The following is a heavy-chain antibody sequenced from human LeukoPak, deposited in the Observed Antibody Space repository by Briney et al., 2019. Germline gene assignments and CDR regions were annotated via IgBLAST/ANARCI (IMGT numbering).Heavy chain of an antibody. V-gene: IGHV4-61*02. CDR1: GGSISSGSYY. CDR3: ARGSWLESFDY. CDR2: IYTSGST. J-gene: IGHJ4*02. Sequence: SQTLSLTCTVSGGSISSGSYYWRCIRQPAGKGLEWIGRIYTSGSTNYNPSLKSRVTISVDTSKNQFSLKLSSVTAADTAVYYCARGSWLESFDYWGQGTLVTVSS. D-gene: IGHD6-19*01.